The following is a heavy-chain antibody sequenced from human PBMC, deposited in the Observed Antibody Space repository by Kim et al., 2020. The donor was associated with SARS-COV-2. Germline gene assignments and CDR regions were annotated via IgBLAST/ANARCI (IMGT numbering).Heavy chain of an antibody. V-gene: IGHV4-39*07. D-gene: IGHD1-26*01. CDR2: INYSGST. CDR3: AREVGTYLPYFDY. J-gene: IGHJ4*02. CDR1: GGSISSSSYY. Sequence: SETLSLTCTVSGGSISSSSYYWGWVRQPPGMGLEWIGSINYSGSTCYSPSLKSRVTISVDSSKNQFSLKLSSVTAADTAVYYCAREVGTYLPYFDYWGQGVLVTVSS.